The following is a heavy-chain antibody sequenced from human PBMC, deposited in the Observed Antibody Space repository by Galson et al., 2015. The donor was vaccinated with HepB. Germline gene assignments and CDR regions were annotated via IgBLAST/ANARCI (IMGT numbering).Heavy chain of an antibody. V-gene: IGHV3-73*01. CDR2: IRNGANYYAP. CDR3: TRPGYGSSWFLDYAHGVDV. J-gene: IGHJ6*02. D-gene: IGHD3/OR15-3a*01. CDR1: GFTFSGSG. Sequence: SLRLSCAASGFTFSGSGIHWVRQAPGNGLEWVGRIRNGANYYAPAYAPSVRGRFTVSREDLKSTAYLQRNSLTPEDTAVYYCTRPGYGSSWFLDYAHGVDVWGQGTTVIVS.